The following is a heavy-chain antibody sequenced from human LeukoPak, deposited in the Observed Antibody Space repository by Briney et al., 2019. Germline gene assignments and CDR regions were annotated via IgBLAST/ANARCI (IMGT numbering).Heavy chain of an antibody. CDR1: GFTFSSYS. Sequence: GGSLRLSCAASGFTFSSYSMNWVRQAPGKGLEWVSSISSSSSYIYYADSVKGRFTISRDNSKNSLYLQMNSLRAEDTAVYYCGRGDWDDSSDCSYTGIAYWGQGTLVSVSS. J-gene: IGHJ4*02. CDR2: ISSSSSYI. CDR3: GRGDWDDSSDCSYTGIAY. D-gene: IGHD3-22*01. V-gene: IGHV3-21*01.